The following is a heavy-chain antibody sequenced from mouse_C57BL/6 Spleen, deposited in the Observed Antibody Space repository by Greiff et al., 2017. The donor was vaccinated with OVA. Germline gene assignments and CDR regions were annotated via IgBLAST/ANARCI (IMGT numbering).Heavy chain of an antibody. Sequence: QVQLKESGAELVKPGASVKISCKASGYAFSSYWMNWVKQRPGKGLEWIGQIYPGDGDTNYNGKFKGKATLTADKSSSTAYMQLSSLTSEDSAVYFCARAPDGYYDYWGQGTTLTVSS. D-gene: IGHD2-3*01. CDR2: IYPGDGDT. CDR3: ARAPDGYYDY. J-gene: IGHJ2*01. V-gene: IGHV1-80*01. CDR1: GYAFSSYW.